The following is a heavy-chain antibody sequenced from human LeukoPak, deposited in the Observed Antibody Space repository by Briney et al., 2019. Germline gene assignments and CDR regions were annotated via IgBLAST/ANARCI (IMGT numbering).Heavy chain of an antibody. CDR1: GGSISSYY. J-gene: IGHJ4*02. CDR3: ARGGTNRAFDY. Sequence: SETLSLTCTVSGGSISSYYWSWIRQPPGKGLEWIGYIFYSGSTNYNPSLKSRVTIPVDTSKNQFSLKLTSVTAADTAVYYCARGGTNRAFDYWGQGTLVTVSS. CDR2: IFYSGST. D-gene: IGHD1-14*01. V-gene: IGHV4-59*01.